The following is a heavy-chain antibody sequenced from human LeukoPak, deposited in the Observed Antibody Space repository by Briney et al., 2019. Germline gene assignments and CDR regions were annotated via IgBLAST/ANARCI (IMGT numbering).Heavy chain of an antibody. J-gene: IGHJ4*02. Sequence: GASVKVSRKASGYTFTGYYMHWVRQATGQGLEWMGWINPNSGGTNYAQKFQGRVTMTRDTSISTAYMELSRLRSDDTAVYYCALSRDVLRFLEWSYLDYWGQGTLVTVSS. CDR1: GYTFTGYY. CDR2: INPNSGGT. D-gene: IGHD3-3*01. V-gene: IGHV1-2*02. CDR3: ALSRDVLRFLEWSYLDY.